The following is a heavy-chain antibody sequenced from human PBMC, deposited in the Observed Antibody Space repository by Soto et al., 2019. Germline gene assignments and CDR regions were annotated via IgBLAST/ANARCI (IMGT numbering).Heavy chain of an antibody. D-gene: IGHD2-21*02. CDR1: GDTFTDYY. CDR3: ARGGRVVVVTAALDY. J-gene: IGHJ4*02. V-gene: IGHV1-46*01. CDR2: VNPSGGHT. Sequence: QVQLMQSGAEVKKPGASVKVSCKASGDTFTDYYIHWVRQAPGQGLEWMGTVNPSGGHTTYAQDFLGRVPXAXEXSAXTLFMALTSLTSDDTAVYYGARGGRVVVVTAALDYWSRGTLGAVSS.